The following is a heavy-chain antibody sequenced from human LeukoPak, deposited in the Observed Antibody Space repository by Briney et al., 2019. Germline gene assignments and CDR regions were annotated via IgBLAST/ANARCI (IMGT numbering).Heavy chain of an antibody. CDR3: ARGFYGSGSQFDY. J-gene: IGHJ4*02. Sequence: SQTLSLTCAVSGGSISSGDYPWSWIRQPPGTGPEWIGYIFHTGHTSYNPSLKSRVTISADMSKNRLSLKLSSVTAADTAVYYCARGFYGSGSQFDYWGQGTLVTVSS. CDR1: GGSISSGDYP. V-gene: IGHV4-30-2*01. D-gene: IGHD3-10*01. CDR2: IFHTGHT.